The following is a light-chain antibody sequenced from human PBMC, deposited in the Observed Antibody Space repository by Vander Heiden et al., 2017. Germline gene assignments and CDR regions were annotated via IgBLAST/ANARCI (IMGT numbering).Light chain of an antibody. Sequence: EIVMTHSRATLSVSPGERATLSCRASQSVSSNLAWYPQKPGQAPRLLIYGASTRATGIPARFSGSGSGTEFTLTISSLQSEDFAVYYCQQYNNWPSITFGQGTRLEIK. CDR1: QSVSSN. CDR3: QQYNNWPSIT. J-gene: IGKJ5*01. CDR2: GAS. V-gene: IGKV3-15*01.